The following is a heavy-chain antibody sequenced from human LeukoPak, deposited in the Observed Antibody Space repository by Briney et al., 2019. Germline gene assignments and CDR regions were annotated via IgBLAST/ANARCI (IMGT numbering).Heavy chain of an antibody. Sequence: GGSLRLSCAASGFTLSSSAMNWVRQAPGKGLEWVSSINNVGSHIYYAGSVKGRFTISRDNTKNSLYLQMNSLRAEDTAVYYCSRGARGAMVLDYWGQGTLVTVSS. V-gene: IGHV3-21*01. J-gene: IGHJ4*02. CDR2: INNVGSHI. CDR3: SRGARGAMVLDY. D-gene: IGHD4/OR15-4a*01. CDR1: GFTLSSSA.